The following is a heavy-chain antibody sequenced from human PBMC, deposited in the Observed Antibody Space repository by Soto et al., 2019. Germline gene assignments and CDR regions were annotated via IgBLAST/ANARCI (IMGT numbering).Heavy chain of an antibody. CDR1: GYTFTSYA. CDR2: INAGNGNT. V-gene: IGHV1-3*01. CDR3: ARGRGGIVVVPAAPGDV. Sequence: ASGKVSCKASGYTFTSYAMHWVRQAPGQRLEWMGWINAGNGNTKYSQKFQGRVTITRDTSASTAYMELSSLRSEDTAVYYCARGRGGIVVVPAAPGDVWGQGTTVTVS. J-gene: IGHJ6*02. D-gene: IGHD2-2*01.